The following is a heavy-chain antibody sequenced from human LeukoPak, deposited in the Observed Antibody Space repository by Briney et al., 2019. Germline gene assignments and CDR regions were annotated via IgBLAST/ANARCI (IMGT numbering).Heavy chain of an antibody. Sequence: ASVKVSCKASGYTFTSYGISWVRQAPGQGLEWMGWISAYNGNTNYAQKLQGRVTMTTDTSTSTAYMELRSLRSDDTAVYYCARVRYSSSWDAFDIWGQGTMVTVSS. J-gene: IGHJ3*02. D-gene: IGHD6-13*01. V-gene: IGHV1-18*01. CDR1: GYTFTSYG. CDR2: ISAYNGNT. CDR3: ARVRYSSSWDAFDI.